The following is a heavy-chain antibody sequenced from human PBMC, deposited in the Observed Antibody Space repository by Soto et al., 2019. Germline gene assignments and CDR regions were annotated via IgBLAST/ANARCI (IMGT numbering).Heavy chain of an antibody. J-gene: IGHJ6*02. CDR1: GYSFTTSG. CDR3: AESDYRGSGGYNTKGWYGMDV. V-gene: IGHV1-18*04. Sequence: QVQLVQSASEVKKVGASVKVSCKASGYSFTTSGISWVRQAPGQGLEWMGWISAYNGDTNYADTFLDRVTLTTDASTSTAHMELRSLRLDDSAVYYCAESDYRGSGGYNTKGWYGMDVWGQGTTVTVSS. D-gene: IGHD3-10*01. CDR2: ISAYNGDT.